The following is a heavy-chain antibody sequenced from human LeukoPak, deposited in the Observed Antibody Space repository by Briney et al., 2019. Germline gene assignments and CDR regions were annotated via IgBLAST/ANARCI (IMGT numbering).Heavy chain of an antibody. CDR3: ARDIYGGYDI. D-gene: IGHD2-21*01. Sequence: PGGSLRLSCAASGFTFSSYAMSWVRQAPGKGLKWVSIISSSENTTYYADSVKGRFTISRDNSKNTLNLQMNSLRADDTAVYYCARDIYGGYDIWGQGTMVTVSS. CDR2: ISSSENTT. V-gene: IGHV3-23*01. J-gene: IGHJ3*02. CDR1: GFTFSSYA.